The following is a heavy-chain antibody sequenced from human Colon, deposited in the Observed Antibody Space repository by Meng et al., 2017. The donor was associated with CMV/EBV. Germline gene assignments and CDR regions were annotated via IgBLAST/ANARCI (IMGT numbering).Heavy chain of an antibody. V-gene: IGHV5-51*01. CDR3: VRRDYYSGLETWAAPDL. CDR2: IYPATFET. CDR1: GYTFSTYR. J-gene: IGHJ3*01. Sequence: GESLKISCQAFGYTFSTYRIAWVRQVRGKGLEWMGMIYPATFETEYGPSFHGQVTMSVDRAINSAYLQWSSLRASDTAIYYCVRRDYYSGLETWAAPDLWGQGTMVTVSS. D-gene: IGHD6-19*01.